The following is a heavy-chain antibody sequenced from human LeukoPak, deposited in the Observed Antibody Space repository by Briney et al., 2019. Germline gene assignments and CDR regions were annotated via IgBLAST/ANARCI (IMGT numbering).Heavy chain of an antibody. Sequence: GGSLRLSCAASGFTVSSNYMSWVRQAPGKGLEWVSVIYSGGSTYYADSVKGRFTISRDDAKNTLYLQMNSLRAEDTAVYYCASSVWELQWTAYWGQGTLVTVSS. CDR1: GFTVSSNY. CDR3: ASSVWELQWTAY. D-gene: IGHD1-26*01. J-gene: IGHJ4*02. V-gene: IGHV3-66*01. CDR2: IYSGGST.